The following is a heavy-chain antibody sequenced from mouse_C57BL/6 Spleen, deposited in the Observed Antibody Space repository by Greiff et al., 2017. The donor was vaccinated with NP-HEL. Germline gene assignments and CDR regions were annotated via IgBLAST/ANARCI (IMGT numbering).Heavy chain of an antibody. CDR1: GYAFSSYW. D-gene: IGHD1-1*01. Sequence: QVQLKESGAELVKPGASVKISCKASGYAFSSYWMNWVKQRPGKGLEWIGQIYPGDGDTNYNGKFKGKATLTADKSSSTAYMQLSSLTSEDSAVYFCARRDGSSYDWYFDVRGTGTTVTVSS. J-gene: IGHJ1*03. V-gene: IGHV1-80*01. CDR2: IYPGDGDT. CDR3: ARRDGSSYDWYFDV.